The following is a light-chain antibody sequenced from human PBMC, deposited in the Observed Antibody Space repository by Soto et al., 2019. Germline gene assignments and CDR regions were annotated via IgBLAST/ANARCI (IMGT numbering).Light chain of an antibody. J-gene: IGLJ2*01. CDR3: AAWDDSQNGPV. CDR1: SSNIGSNT. CDR2: SNT. Sequence: QSVLTQPPSASRTPGQRVTISCSGSSSNIGSNTVNWYQQLPGTAPKLLIYSNTQRPSGVPDRFSGSKSGTSASLAISGLQSEDEADYHCAAWDDSQNGPVFGGGTKLTVL. V-gene: IGLV1-44*01.